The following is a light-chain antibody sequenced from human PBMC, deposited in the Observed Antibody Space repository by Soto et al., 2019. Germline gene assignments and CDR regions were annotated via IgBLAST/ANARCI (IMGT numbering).Light chain of an antibody. CDR3: QKINAYPTWT. V-gene: IGKV1-9*01. CDR1: QDISDY. J-gene: IGKJ1*01. CDR2: AAY. Sequence: DLQLTQSPSFLSASLGDRVTITCRASQDISDYLAWYQQRPGKAPKLLIYAAYTLQSGVPSRFSGSGSGTDFTLTISSLQPEDFATYFCQKINAYPTWTFGQGTKVDIK.